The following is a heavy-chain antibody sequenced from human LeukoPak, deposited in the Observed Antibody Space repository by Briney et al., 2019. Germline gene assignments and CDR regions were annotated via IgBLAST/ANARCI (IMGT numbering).Heavy chain of an antibody. J-gene: IGHJ4*02. CDR1: GFTFSDYW. CDR3: AKDPFIVATISRLWDY. CDR2: ISGSGGST. V-gene: IGHV3-23*01. Sequence: PGGSLRLSCAASGFTFSDYWMSWVRQAPGRGLEWVSAISGSGGSTYYADSVKGRFTISRDNSKNTLYLQMNSLRAEDTAVYYCAKDPFIVATISRLWDYWGQGTLVTVSS. D-gene: IGHD5-12*01.